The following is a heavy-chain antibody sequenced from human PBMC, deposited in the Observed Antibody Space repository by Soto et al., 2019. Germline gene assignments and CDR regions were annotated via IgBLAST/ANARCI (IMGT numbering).Heavy chain of an antibody. V-gene: IGHV3-30*18. Sequence: LGLSCEACGFSFSDLGMHGVRQAPGKGLEWVAVISYDVNNKYYAQSVKGRFTISRDNSKNTLFLNMDSLRPEDTAVYHCVKGDLDTAVVNSPDAFDFWGPGTMVPVSS. CDR3: VKGDLDTAVVNSPDAFDF. J-gene: IGHJ3*01. CDR1: GFSFSDLG. CDR2: ISYDVNNK. D-gene: IGHD5-18*01.